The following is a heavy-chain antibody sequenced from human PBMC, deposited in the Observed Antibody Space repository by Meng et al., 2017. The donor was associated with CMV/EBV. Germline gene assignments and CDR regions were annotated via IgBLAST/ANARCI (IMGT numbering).Heavy chain of an antibody. D-gene: IGHD3-22*01. CDR3: ERSSGCYAFDM. CDR1: GLTVSSNY. J-gene: IGHJ3*02. V-gene: IGHV3-53*01. CDR2: IYSGGTT. Sequence: GGSLRLSCAVSGLTVSSNYMSWVRQAPGKGLEWVSVIYSGGTTGYADSVRGRFTISRDKSKNTLYLQMNSLRVEDTAVYYCERSSGCYAFDMWGQGTMVTVSS.